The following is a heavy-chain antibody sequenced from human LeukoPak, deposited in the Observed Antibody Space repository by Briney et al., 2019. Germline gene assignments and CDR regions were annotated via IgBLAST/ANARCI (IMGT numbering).Heavy chain of an antibody. CDR3: ARITYYYDSSGYYPDY. J-gene: IGHJ4*02. Sequence: GGSLRLSCKGSGYSFTSYWISWVRQMPGKGLEWLGRIDLSDSYTNYSPSFQGHVTISADKSISTAYLQWSSLKASDTAMYYCARITYYYDSSGYYPDYWGQGTLVTASS. CDR2: IDLSDSYT. D-gene: IGHD3-22*01. V-gene: IGHV5-10-1*01. CDR1: GYSFTSYW.